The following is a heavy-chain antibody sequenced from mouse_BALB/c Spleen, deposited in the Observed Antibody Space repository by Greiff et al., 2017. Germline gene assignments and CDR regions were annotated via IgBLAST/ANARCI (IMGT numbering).Heavy chain of an antibody. CDR3: ARSGDYDSNMDY. CDR1: GYSFTDYI. V-gene: IGHV1-39*01. J-gene: IGHJ4*01. CDR2: INPYYGST. Sequence: EVQLQQTGPELVKPGASVKISCKASGYSFTDYIMLWVKQSHGKSLEWIGNINPYYGSTSYNLKFKGKATLTVDKSSSTAYMQLNSLTSEDSAVYYCARSGDYDSNMDYWGQGTSVTVSS. D-gene: IGHD2-4*01.